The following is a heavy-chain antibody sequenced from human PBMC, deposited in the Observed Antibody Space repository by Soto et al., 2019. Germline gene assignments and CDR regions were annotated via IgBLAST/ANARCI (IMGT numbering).Heavy chain of an antibody. J-gene: IGHJ4*02. CDR2: INSGNGNT. Sequence: GASVKVSCKASGYTFTTYGMHWVRQAPGQRLEWMGWINSGNGNTRYSQKFQGRVTITRDTSASTAYMDLSSLRSEDTALYYCARGVSSAPFDYWGQGTLVTVS. CDR3: ARGVSSAPFDY. D-gene: IGHD6-19*01. CDR1: GYTFTTYG. V-gene: IGHV1-3*01.